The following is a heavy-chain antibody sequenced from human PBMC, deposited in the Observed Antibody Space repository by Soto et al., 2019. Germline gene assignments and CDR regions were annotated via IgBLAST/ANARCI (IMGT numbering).Heavy chain of an antibody. CDR3: VMSPGWYKIDS. J-gene: IGHJ4*02. V-gene: IGHV4-59*12. Sequence: SETLSLTCTVSGDSISRFYWSWIRQPPGKGLEWIADMFHSGSTNYSPSLESRVTLSIDKSKNQFSLRMSSVTAADTAVYFCVMSPGWYKIDSWGQGILVTVSS. CDR2: MFHSGST. D-gene: IGHD6-19*01. CDR1: GDSISRFY.